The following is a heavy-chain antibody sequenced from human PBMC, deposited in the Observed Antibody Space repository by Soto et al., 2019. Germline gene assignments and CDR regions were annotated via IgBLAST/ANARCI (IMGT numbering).Heavy chain of an antibody. CDR3: VGGRDYDY. Sequence: SETLSLTCDVSSGSITTSVLWTWVRQFPGRGLEWIGEVAHDGHTNYNPSLSGRVTMSVDLSNSQFSLKVASVTAADTAVYFCVGGRDYDYWGQGTLVTVSS. CDR1: SGSITTSVL. CDR2: VAHDGHT. J-gene: IGHJ4*02. D-gene: IGHD1-26*01. V-gene: IGHV4-4*02.